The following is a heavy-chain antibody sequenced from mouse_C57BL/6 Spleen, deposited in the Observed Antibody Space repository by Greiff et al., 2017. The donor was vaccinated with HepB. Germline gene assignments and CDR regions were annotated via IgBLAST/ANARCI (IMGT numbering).Heavy chain of an antibody. CDR3: ARYDYDSWDY. CDR2: IDPSDSYT. CDR1: GYTFTSYW. V-gene: IGHV1-69*01. J-gene: IGHJ2*01. Sequence: QVQLQQPGAELVMPGASVKLSCKASGYTFTSYWMHWVKQRPGQGLEWIGEIDPSDSYTNYNQKFKGKFTLTVDKSSSTAYMQLSSLTSEDSAVYYCARYDYDSWDYWGQGTTLTVSS. D-gene: IGHD2-4*01.